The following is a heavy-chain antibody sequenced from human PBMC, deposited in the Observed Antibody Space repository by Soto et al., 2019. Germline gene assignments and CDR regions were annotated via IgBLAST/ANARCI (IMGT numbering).Heavy chain of an antibody. CDR1: GGTFSSYA. V-gene: IGHV1-69*13. Sequence: SVKVSCKASGGTFSSYAISWVRQAPGQGLEWMGGIIPIFGTANYAQKFQGRVTITADESTSTAYMELSSLRSEDTAVYYCVRGSQNYDFWSGYFVYFDYWGQGTLVTVSS. J-gene: IGHJ4*02. D-gene: IGHD3-3*01. CDR3: VRGSQNYDFWSGYFVYFDY. CDR2: IIPIFGTA.